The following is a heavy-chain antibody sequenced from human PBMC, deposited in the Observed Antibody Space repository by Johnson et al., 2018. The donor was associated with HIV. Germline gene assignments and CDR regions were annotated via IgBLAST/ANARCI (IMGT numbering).Heavy chain of an antibody. D-gene: IGHD6-6*01. CDR3: ARDFSSSSNAFDI. CDR1: GFTFSSYT. J-gene: IGHJ3*02. CDR2: LSYDGSNK. V-gene: IGHV3-30-3*01. Sequence: QVQLVESGGGVVQPGRSLRLSCAASGFTFSSYTMQWVRQAPGKGLEWVAVLSYDGSNKYEAESVKGRFTISRDNSKNTLYLQMNRLRAEDTAVYYCARDFSSSSNAFDIWGQGTMVTVSS.